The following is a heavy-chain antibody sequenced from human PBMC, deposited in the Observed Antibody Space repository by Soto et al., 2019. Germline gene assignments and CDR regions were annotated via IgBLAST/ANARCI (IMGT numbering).Heavy chain of an antibody. CDR1: GFTFSSYG. J-gene: IGHJ5*02. CDR2: IWYDGSNK. D-gene: IGHD6-19*01. Sequence: QVQLVESGGGVVQPGRSLRLSCAASGFTFSSYGMHWVRQAPGKGLEWVAVIWYDGSNKYYADSVKGRFTISRDNSKNTLYLQMNSLRAEDTAVYYCARDFGSGPNNWFDPWGQGTLVTVSP. CDR3: ARDFGSGPNNWFDP. V-gene: IGHV3-33*01.